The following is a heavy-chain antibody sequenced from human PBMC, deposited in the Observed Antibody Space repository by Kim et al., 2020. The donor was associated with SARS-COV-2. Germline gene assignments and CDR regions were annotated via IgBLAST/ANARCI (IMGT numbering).Heavy chain of an antibody. J-gene: IGHJ4*02. CDR1: GGSISSYY. CDR3: ARHAAVRAYYFDY. V-gene: IGHV4-59*05. Sequence: SETLSLTCTVSGGSISSYYWSWIRQPPGKGLEWIGSIYYSGSTYYNPSLKSRVTISVDTSKNQFSLKLSSVTAADTAVYYCARHAAVRAYYFDYWGQGTL. D-gene: IGHD3-10*01. CDR2: IYYSGST.